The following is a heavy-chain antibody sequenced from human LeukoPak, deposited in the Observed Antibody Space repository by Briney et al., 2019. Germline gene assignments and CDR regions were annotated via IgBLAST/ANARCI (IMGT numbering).Heavy chain of an antibody. D-gene: IGHD3-22*01. CDR2: ISSSGSTI. Sequence: GGSLRPSCAASGFTFSSYEMNWVRQAPGKGLEWVSYISSSGSTIYYADSVKGRFTISRDNAKNSLYLQMNSLRAEDTAVYYCARRLGFYDSSGAYYFDYWGQGTLVTVSS. CDR3: ARRLGFYDSSGAYYFDY. CDR1: GFTFSSYE. V-gene: IGHV3-48*03. J-gene: IGHJ4*02.